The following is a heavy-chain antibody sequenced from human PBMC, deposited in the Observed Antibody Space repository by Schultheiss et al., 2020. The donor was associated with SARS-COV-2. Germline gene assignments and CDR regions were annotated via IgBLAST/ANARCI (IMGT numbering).Heavy chain of an antibody. CDR3: AKDAYYDFWSGYSGEY. Sequence: GGSLRLSCAASGFTFSSYAMHWVRQAPGKGLEWVAVISYDGSNKYYADSVKGRFTTSRDNSKNTLYLQMNSLRAEDTAVYYCAKDAYYDFWSGYSGEYWGQGTLVTVSS. CDR1: GFTFSSYA. D-gene: IGHD3-3*01. J-gene: IGHJ4*02. V-gene: IGHV3-30*07. CDR2: ISYDGSNK.